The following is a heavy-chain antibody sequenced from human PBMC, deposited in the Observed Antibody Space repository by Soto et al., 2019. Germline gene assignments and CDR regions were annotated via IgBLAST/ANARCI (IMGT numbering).Heavy chain of an antibody. V-gene: IGHV4-30-4*01. D-gene: IGHD3-10*01. CDR1: GGSISSGDYY. CDR2: IYYSGST. CDR3: ARALTLPSDYGSGSYYVDY. J-gene: IGHJ4*02. Sequence: SETLSLTCTVSGGSISSGDYYWSWIRQPPGKGLEWIGYIYYSGSTYYNPSLKSRVTISVDTSKNQFSLKLSSVTAADTAVYYCARALTLPSDYGSGSYYVDYWGQGTLVTVSS.